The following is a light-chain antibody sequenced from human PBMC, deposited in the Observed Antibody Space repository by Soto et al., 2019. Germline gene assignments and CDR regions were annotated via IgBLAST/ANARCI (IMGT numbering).Light chain of an antibody. J-gene: IGKJ4*01. Sequence: DIQMTQSPSTLSASVGDRVTITCRASQSISTWLAWYQQKPGKAPKLLIYKASSLEGGVPSRFSGSGSGTESNITISSLQPDDFATYYCQQYNTYPLTFGGGTTVDIE. CDR2: KAS. CDR3: QQYNTYPLT. CDR1: QSISTW. V-gene: IGKV1-5*03.